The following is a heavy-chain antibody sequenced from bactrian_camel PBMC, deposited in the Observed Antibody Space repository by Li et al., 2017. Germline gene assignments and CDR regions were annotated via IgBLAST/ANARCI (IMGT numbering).Heavy chain of an antibody. Sequence: VQLVESGGGLVQAGGSLKLSCVASQFTFSNSRSCMGWFRQAPGKDREGVASIYSGGRATYYSDAVKGRFTISRDNAANTVYLQMNNLEPEDTAMYYCAADVGSMSGNCQPNYWGQGTQVTVS. J-gene: IGHJ4*01. CDR2: IYSGGRAT. CDR1: QFTFSNSRSC. D-gene: IGHD6*01. V-gene: IGHV3S40*01. CDR3: AADVGSMSGNCQPNY.